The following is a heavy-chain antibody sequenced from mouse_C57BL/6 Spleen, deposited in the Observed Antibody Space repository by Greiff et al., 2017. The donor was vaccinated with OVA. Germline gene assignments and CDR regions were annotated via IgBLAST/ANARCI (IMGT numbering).Heavy chain of an antibody. J-gene: IGHJ1*03. V-gene: IGHV1-69*01. Sequence: VQLQQSGAELVMPGASVKLSCKASGYTFTSYWMHWVKQRPGQGLEWIGEIDPSDSYTNYNQKFKGKSTLTVDKSSSTAYMQLSSLTSEDSAVYYCARVYDYWYFDVWGTGTTVTVSS. D-gene: IGHD2-3*01. CDR3: ARVYDYWYFDV. CDR2: IDPSDSYT. CDR1: GYTFTSYW.